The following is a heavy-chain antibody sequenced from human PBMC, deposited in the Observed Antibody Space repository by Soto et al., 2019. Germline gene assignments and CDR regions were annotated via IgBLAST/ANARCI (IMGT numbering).Heavy chain of an antibody. CDR1: GFTVSNNY. D-gene: IGHD2-15*01. Sequence: PGGSLRLPCAASGFTVSNNYMSWVRQAPGKGREGVSVIYSGGYTAYADSVRGRFTISRDNSKNTLYLQMNSLRAEDTAVYYCARDPVVVFPTARGPPYGMDVWCQGTTVTVSS. J-gene: IGHJ6*02. CDR2: IYSGGYT. CDR3: ARDPVVVFPTARGPPYGMDV. V-gene: IGHV3-53*05.